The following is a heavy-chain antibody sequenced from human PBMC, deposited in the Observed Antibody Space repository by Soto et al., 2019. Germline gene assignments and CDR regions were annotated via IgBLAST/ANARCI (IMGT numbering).Heavy chain of an antibody. D-gene: IGHD3-9*01. CDR3: AHRYDILTEYWYFDL. CDR2: IYWDDDK. V-gene: IGHV2-5*02. CDR1: GFSLSTSGVG. Sequence: QITLKESGPTLVKPTQTLTLTCTFSGFSLSTSGVGVGWIRQPPGKALEWLALIYWDDDKRYSPSLKSRLTITKNPSKNQVVLTMTNMDPVDTATYYIAHRYDILTEYWYFDLWGRGTLVTVSS. J-gene: IGHJ2*01.